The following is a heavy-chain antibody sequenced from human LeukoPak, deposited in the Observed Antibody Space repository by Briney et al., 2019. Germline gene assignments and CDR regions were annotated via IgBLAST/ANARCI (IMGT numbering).Heavy chain of an antibody. V-gene: IGHV3-9*01. CDR3: AKDMEVRGVNSAAFDI. D-gene: IGHD3-10*01. CDR1: GFTFDDYA. Sequence: PGGSLRLSCAASGFTFDDYAMNWVRQAPGKGLEWVSGISWNSGSLGYADSVKGRFTISRDNAKNSLYLQMNSLRAEDTALYYCAKDMEVRGVNSAAFDIWGGGTMVTVSS. CDR2: ISWNSGSL. J-gene: IGHJ3*02.